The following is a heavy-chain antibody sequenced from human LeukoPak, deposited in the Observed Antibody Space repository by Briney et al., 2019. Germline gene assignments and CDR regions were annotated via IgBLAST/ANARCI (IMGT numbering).Heavy chain of an antibody. CDR3: ARGPVEIMGPESEGDDY. J-gene: IGHJ4*02. CDR2: INPNSGGT. V-gene: IGHV1-2*02. D-gene: IGHD5-24*01. Sequence: GASVKVSCKASGYTFTGYYMHWVRQAPGQGLEWMGWINPNSGGTNYAQKFQGRVTMTRDTSISTAYMELSRLRSDDTAVYYCARGPVEIMGPESEGDDYWGQGTLVTVSS. CDR1: GYTFTGYY.